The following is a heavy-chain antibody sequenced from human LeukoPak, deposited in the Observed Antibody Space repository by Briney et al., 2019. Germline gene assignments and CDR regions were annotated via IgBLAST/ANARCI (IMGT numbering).Heavy chain of an antibody. CDR3: AREDGRYSGSYYGGY. CDR1: GFTFSSYS. CDR2: ISSSSSYI. D-gene: IGHD1-26*01. V-gene: IGHV3-21*01. Sequence: GGSLRLSCAASGFTFSSYSINWVRQAPGKGLEWVSSISSSSSYIYYADSVKGRFTISRDNAKNSLYLQMNSLRAEDTAVYYCAREDGRYSGSYYGGYWGQGTLVTVSS. J-gene: IGHJ4*02.